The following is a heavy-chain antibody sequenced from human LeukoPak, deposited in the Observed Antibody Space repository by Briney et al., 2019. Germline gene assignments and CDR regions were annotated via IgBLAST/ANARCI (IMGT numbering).Heavy chain of an antibody. CDR3: ARGGAQRITIFGVVMQSWFDP. J-gene: IGHJ5*02. CDR2: INPNSGGT. V-gene: IGHV1-2*02. Sequence: ASVKVSCKASGYTFTGYYMHWVRQAPGQGLEWMGWINPNSGGTNYAQKFQGRVTMTRDTSISTAYMELSSLRSEDTAVYYCARGGAQRITIFGVVMQSWFDPWGQGTLVTVSS. CDR1: GYTFTGYY. D-gene: IGHD3-3*01.